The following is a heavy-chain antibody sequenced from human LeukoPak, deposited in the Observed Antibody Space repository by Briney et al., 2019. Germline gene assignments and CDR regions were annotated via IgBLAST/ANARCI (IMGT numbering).Heavy chain of an antibody. Sequence: KSSETLSLTCTVSGGSIRSYYWSWVRQPAGKGLEWIGRIYTSGYTKYNPSLMSRVTLSVDTSTNQFSLILSSVTAADTAVYYCAGDGWDILTGFHYYGMDVWGQGTTVTVSS. J-gene: IGHJ6*02. CDR2: IYTSGYT. V-gene: IGHV4-4*07. D-gene: IGHD3-9*01. CDR1: GGSIRSYY. CDR3: AGDGWDILTGFHYYGMDV.